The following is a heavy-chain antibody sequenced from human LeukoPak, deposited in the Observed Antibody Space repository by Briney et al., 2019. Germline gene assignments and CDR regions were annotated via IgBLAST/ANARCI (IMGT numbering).Heavy chain of an antibody. CDR3: AREPDYYDSSGYQGGFFDY. J-gene: IGHJ4*02. CDR2: ISAYNGNT. CDR1: GYTFTSYG. V-gene: IGHV1-18*01. D-gene: IGHD3-22*01. Sequence: ASVKVSCKASGYTFTSYGISWVRQAPGQGLEWMGWISAYNGNTNYAHKLQGRVTMTTDTSTSTAYMELRSLRSDDAAVYYCAREPDYYDSSGYQGGFFDYWGQGTLVTVSS.